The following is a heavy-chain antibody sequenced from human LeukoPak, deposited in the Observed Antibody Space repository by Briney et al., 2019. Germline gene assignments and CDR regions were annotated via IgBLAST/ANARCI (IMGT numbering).Heavy chain of an antibody. J-gene: IGHJ4*02. CDR2: IYHSGST. CDR3: AAIQGSFDY. Sequence: SETLSLTCTVSGYSISSGYYWGWIRQSPGKGLEWIGSIYHSGSTYYNPSLKSRVTISVDTSKNHFSLKVSSVTVADTAVYYCAAIQGSFDYWGQGTLVIVSS. D-gene: IGHD2-15*01. V-gene: IGHV4-38-2*02. CDR1: GYSISSGYY.